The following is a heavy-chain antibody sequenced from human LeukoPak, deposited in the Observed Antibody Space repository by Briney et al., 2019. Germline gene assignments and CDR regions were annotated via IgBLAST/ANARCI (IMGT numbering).Heavy chain of an antibody. CDR1: GGSFSGYY. CDR2: IYYSGST. V-gene: IGHV4-59*01. Sequence: SETLSLTCAVYGGSFSGYYWSWIRQPPGKGLEWIGYIYYSGSTNYNPSLKSRVTISVDTSKNQFSLKLSSVTAADTAVYYCARASKHTITMVRGVIIRGFDPWGQGTLVTVSS. J-gene: IGHJ5*02. D-gene: IGHD3-10*01. CDR3: ARASKHTITMVRGVIIRGFDP.